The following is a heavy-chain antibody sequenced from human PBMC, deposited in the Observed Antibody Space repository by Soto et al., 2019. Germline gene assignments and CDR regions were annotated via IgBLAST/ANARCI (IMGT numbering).Heavy chain of an antibody. V-gene: IGHV1-58*01. Sequence: SVKVSCKASGFTFTSSAVQWVRQARGQRLEWIGWIVVGSGNTNYAQKFQERVTITRDMSTSTAYMELSSLRSEDTAVYYCAADTPNYYYGMDVWGQGTTVTVSS. CDR3: AADTPNYYYGMDV. CDR2: IVVGSGNT. CDR1: GFTFTSSA. J-gene: IGHJ6*02.